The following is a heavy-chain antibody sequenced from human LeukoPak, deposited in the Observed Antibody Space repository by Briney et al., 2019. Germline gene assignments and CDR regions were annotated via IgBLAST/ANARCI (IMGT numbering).Heavy chain of an antibody. Sequence: GGSLRLSCAASGFTFSSYGMHWVRQAPGKGLEWVAVISYDGSNKYYADSVKGRFTISRDNSKNTLYLQMNSLRAEDTAVYYCAKIRFPNYYFDYWGQGTLVTVSS. CDR3: AKIRFPNYYFDY. CDR2: ISYDGSNK. D-gene: IGHD3-10*01. V-gene: IGHV3-30*18. CDR1: GFTFSSYG. J-gene: IGHJ4*02.